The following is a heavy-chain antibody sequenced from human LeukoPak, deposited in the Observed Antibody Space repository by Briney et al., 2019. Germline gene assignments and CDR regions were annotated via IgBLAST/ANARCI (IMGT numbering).Heavy chain of an antibody. Sequence: PGGSLRLSCAASGFTFSSYAMSWVRQAPGKGLERVSAISGSGGSTYYADSVKGRFTISRDNSKNTLYLQMNSLRAEDTAVYYCAKGRLRTRRGYSGYDSFDYWGQGTLVTVSS. D-gene: IGHD5-12*01. V-gene: IGHV3-23*01. J-gene: IGHJ4*02. CDR2: ISGSGGST. CDR3: AKGRLRTRRGYSGYDSFDY. CDR1: GFTFSSYA.